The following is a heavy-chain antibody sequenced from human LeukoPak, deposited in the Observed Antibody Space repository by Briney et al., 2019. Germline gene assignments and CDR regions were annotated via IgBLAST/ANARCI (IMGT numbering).Heavy chain of an antibody. CDR2: IRSDETNK. D-gene: IGHD5-24*01. CDR3: AKAERWLQITLDC. Sequence: GGSLRLSCAASGFTSSSYGMHWVRQAPGKGLEWVAFIRSDETNKYYADSVKGRFTISRDNSKNTLYLQMNSLRAEDTAVYYCAKAERWLQITLDCWGQGTLVTVSS. CDR1: GFTSSSYG. V-gene: IGHV3-30*02. J-gene: IGHJ4*02.